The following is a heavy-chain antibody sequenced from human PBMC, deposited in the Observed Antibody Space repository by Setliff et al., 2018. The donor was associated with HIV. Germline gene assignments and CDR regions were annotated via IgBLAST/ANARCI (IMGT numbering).Heavy chain of an antibody. CDR1: AFTFSSYS. J-gene: IGHJ4*02. CDR3: ARLMYSSGPGSFDY. D-gene: IGHD6-19*01. Sequence: LRLSCAASAFTFSSYSMNWVRQAPGKGLEWVSSISSSSTYTFYADSVKGRFTISRDNAKNSLYLQMNSLRAEDTAVYYCARLMYSSGPGSFDYWGQGTLVTVSS. CDR2: ISSSSTYT. V-gene: IGHV3-21*01.